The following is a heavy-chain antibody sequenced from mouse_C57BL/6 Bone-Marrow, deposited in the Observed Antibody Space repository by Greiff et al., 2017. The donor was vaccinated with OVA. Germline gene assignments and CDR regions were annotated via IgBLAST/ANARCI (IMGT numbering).Heavy chain of an antibody. CDR2: TFYSGIT. J-gene: IGHJ4*01. D-gene: IGHD2-5*01. CDR3: ARSSNYGGGSYAMDY. Sequence: EVQLQESGPSLVRPSQTLSLTCTVTGFSINSDCYWIWIRQFPGNKLEYIGYTFYSGITYYNPSLASRTYITRDTSKNQFSLKLSSVTTEDTATYDGARSSNYGGGSYAMDYWGQGTSVTVSS. CDR1: GFSINSDCY. V-gene: IGHV3-3*01.